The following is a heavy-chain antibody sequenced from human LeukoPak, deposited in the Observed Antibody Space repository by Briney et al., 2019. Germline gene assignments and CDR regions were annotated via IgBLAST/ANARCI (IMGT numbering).Heavy chain of an antibody. V-gene: IGHV3-15*01. CDR3: TTDPRYHYDSSGYLA. Sequence: SKTDGGTWDYAAPVKGRFTISRDDSKNTVYLQMNRLKTEDTAVYYCTTDPRYHYDSSGYLAWGQGTLVTVSS. D-gene: IGHD3-22*01. J-gene: IGHJ5*02. CDR2: SKTDGGTW.